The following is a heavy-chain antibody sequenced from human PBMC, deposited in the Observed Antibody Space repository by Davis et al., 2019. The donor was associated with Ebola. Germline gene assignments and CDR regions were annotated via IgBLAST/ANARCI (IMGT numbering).Heavy chain of an antibody. V-gene: IGHV3-23*01. J-gene: IGHJ5*02. CDR1: GFNFSHYA. D-gene: IGHD3-16*01. CDR2: ISGSGKTT. Sequence: GESLKISCAVSGFNFSHYAMSWVRQAPGTGLEWVACISGSGKTTYYADSVEGRFNISRDNSKNTLSLQMNSVRGEDSAVYYCAKDKGFWVPPDWFGPWGQGVQVTVSS. CDR3: AKDKGFWVPPDWFGP.